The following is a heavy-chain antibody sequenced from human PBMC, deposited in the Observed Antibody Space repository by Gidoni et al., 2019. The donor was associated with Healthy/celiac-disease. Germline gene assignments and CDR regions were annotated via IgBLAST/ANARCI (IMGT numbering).Heavy chain of an antibody. CDR3: ARTYYDCWSAHGERYGMDV. V-gene: IGHV1-18*01. D-gene: IGHD3-3*01. CDR1: GYTFTSYG. J-gene: IGHJ6*02. CDR2: ISAYNGNT. Sequence: QVQLVQSGAEVKKPGASVKVSCKASGYTFTSYGISWVRQAPGQGLEWMGWISAYNGNTNYAQKLQGRVTMTTDTSTSTADMELRSLRSDDTAVYYCARTYYDCWSAHGERYGMDVWGQGTTVTVSS.